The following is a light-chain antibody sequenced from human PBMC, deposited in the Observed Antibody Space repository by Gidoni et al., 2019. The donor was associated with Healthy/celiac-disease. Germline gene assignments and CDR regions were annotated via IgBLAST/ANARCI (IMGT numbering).Light chain of an antibody. CDR1: QSVSYSSNNKNY. Sequence: DIVMTQSPDSLAVSLGERATINCKSSQSVSYSSNNKNYLAWYQQKPGQPPKLLIYWASTRESGVPDRFSGSGSGTDFTLTISSLQVEDVAVYYCQQYYSTPPTFGQGTKVEIK. J-gene: IGKJ1*01. CDR2: WAS. V-gene: IGKV4-1*01. CDR3: QQYYSTPPT.